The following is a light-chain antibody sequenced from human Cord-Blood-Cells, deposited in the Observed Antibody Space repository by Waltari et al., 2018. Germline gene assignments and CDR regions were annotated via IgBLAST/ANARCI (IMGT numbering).Light chain of an antibody. CDR1: QSISSW. Sequence: DIQMTQSPSTLSASVGDRVTIPCRASQSISSWLAWYQQKPGKATKLLIYKASSLESGVPSRFSGSGSGTEFTLTISSLQPDDFATYYCQQYNSYSPYTFGQGTKLEIK. CDR3: QQYNSYSPYT. V-gene: IGKV1-5*03. CDR2: KAS. J-gene: IGKJ2*01.